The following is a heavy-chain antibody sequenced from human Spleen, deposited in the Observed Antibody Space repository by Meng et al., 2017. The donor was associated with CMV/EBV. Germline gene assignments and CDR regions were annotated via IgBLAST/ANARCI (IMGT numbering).Heavy chain of an antibody. D-gene: IGHD3-3*01. CDR3: AGTMSSKDSDFWSGLGWFDP. CDR1: FTNHF. CDR2: INTSGDRT. Sequence: FTNHFMNWVRQAPGQGLEWMGIINTSGDRTNYAQKFQGRLTMTRDTSTSTVYMELSGLRSEDTAIYYCAGTMSSKDSDFWSGLGWFDPWGQGTLVTVSS. J-gene: IGHJ5*02. V-gene: IGHV1-46*01.